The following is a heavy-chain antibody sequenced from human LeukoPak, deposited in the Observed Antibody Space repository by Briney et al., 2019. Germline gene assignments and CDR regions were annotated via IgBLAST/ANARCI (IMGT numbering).Heavy chain of an antibody. D-gene: IGHD3-10*01. CDR2: ISAYNGNA. V-gene: IGHV1-18*01. Sequence: ASVKVSCKASGYTFTSYGISWVRQAPGQGLEWMGWISAYNGNANYAQKLQGRVTMTTDTSTSTAYMELRSLRSDDTAVFYCARVPRGVGSNWFDPWGQGTLVTASS. CDR1: GYTFTSYG. J-gene: IGHJ5*02. CDR3: ARVPRGVGSNWFDP.